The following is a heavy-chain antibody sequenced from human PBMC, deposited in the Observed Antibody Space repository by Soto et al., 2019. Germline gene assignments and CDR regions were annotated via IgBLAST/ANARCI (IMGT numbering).Heavy chain of an antibody. D-gene: IGHD2-2*01. CDR1: GGTFSTYT. Sequence: QVQLVQSGAEVKKPGSSVRVSCKASGGTFSTYTISWVRQAPGQGLEWMGRIIPIVDRANYAQKFQGRVTSTADKPTSTAYMELSSLRSDDTAVYYCARDLAITVPAPMGYWGQGTLVTVSS. J-gene: IGHJ4*02. V-gene: IGHV1-69*08. CDR2: IIPIVDRA. CDR3: ARDLAITVPAPMGY.